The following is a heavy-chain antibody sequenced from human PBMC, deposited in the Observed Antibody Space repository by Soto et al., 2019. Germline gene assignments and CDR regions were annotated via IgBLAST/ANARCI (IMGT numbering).Heavy chain of an antibody. V-gene: IGHV3-9*01. CDR2: ISWNSGNI. J-gene: IGHJ4*02. Sequence: EVHLVESGGGLVQPGRSLRLSCAASGFTFDDYAMHWVRQVPGKGLEWVSSISWNSGNIVYADSVKGRFTISRDSANNSLYLQMNSLKTADTALYYCAKGAVTSIFAYFDYWGQGTLVTVSS. CDR1: GFTFDDYA. D-gene: IGHD3-3*01. CDR3: AKGAVTSIFAYFDY.